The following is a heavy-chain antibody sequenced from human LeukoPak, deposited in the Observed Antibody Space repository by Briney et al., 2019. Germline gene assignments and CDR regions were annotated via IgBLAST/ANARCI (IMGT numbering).Heavy chain of an antibody. CDR2: ISSSSSYI. V-gene: IGHV3-21*04. D-gene: IGHD1-26*01. CDR3: AKDYTGRYFGYFQH. CDR1: GFTFSSYS. J-gene: IGHJ1*01. Sequence: KPGGSLRLSCAASGFTFSSYSMNWVRQAPGKGLEWVSSISSSSSYIYYADSVKGRFTISRDNAKNTLYLQMNSLRAEDTAVYYCAKDYTGRYFGYFQHWGQGTLVTVSS.